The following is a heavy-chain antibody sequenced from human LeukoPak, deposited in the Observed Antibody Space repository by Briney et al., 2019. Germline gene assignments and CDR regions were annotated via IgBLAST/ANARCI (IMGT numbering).Heavy chain of an antibody. D-gene: IGHD6-13*01. J-gene: IGHJ4*02. CDR1: GFTFSSYS. V-gene: IGHV3-21*01. CDR2: ISSSSSYI. CDR3: AKESYSSSPPHFDY. Sequence: PGGSLRLSCAASGFTFSSYSMNWVRQAPGKGLEWVSSISSSSSYIYYADSVKGRFTISRDNAKNSLYLQMNSLRAEDTAVYYCAKESYSSSPPHFDYWGQGTLVTVSS.